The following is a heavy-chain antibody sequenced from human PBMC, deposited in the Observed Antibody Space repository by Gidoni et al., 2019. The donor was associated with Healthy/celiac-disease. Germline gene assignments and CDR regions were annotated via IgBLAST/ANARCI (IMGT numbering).Heavy chain of an antibody. Sequence: QVQLVESGGGVVQPGRSLRLSCAASGFTFSSYAMHWVRQAPGKGLEWVAVISYDGSNKYYADSVKGRFTISRDNSKNTLYLQMNSLRAEDTAVYYCARALVPAAIHYGMDVWGQGTTVTVSS. CDR1: GFTFSSYA. CDR3: ARALVPAAIHYGMDV. J-gene: IGHJ6*02. CDR2: ISYDGSNK. D-gene: IGHD2-2*01. V-gene: IGHV3-30*04.